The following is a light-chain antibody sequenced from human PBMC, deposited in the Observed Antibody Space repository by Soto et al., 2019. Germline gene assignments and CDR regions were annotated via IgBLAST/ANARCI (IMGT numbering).Light chain of an antibody. Sequence: DIQMTQSPSSLSASVGDRVTITCRASQSISSYLTWYQQKPGKAPKLLIYAASSLQSGVPSRFSGSGSGTDFTLTISSLQPEDFATYDCQHSYSTPLFTFGPGTKVYIK. CDR1: QSISSY. J-gene: IGKJ3*01. CDR2: AAS. CDR3: QHSYSTPLFT. V-gene: IGKV1-39*01.